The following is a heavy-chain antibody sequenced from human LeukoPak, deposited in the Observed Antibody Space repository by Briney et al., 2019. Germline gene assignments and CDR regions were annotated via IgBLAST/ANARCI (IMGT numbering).Heavy chain of an antibody. V-gene: IGHV4-59*08. Sequence: SETLSLTCTVSGGSINNHYWSWIRQPPGKGLEWIGSIFYSGSTNYNPSLKSRVTISVDTSKNQFSLKLSSVTAADTAVYYCARLSSGSSSWYDIDYWGQGTLVTVSS. J-gene: IGHJ4*02. CDR2: IFYSGST. CDR3: ARLSSGSSSWYDIDY. D-gene: IGHD6-13*01. CDR1: GGSINNHY.